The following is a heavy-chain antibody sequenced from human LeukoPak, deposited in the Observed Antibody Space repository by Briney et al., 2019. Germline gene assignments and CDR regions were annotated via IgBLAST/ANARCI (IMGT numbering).Heavy chain of an antibody. CDR1: GYTFTSYG. CDR3: ARAGLTMVRGVIISWFDP. J-gene: IGHJ5*02. CDR2: ISAYNGNT. V-gene: IGHV1-18*01. D-gene: IGHD3-10*01. Sequence: ASVKVSCKASGYTFTSYGISWVRQAPGQGLEWMGWISAYNGNTNYAQKFQGRVTMTRDTSISTAYMELSRLRSNDTAVYYCARAGLTMVRGVIISWFDPWGQGTLVTVSS.